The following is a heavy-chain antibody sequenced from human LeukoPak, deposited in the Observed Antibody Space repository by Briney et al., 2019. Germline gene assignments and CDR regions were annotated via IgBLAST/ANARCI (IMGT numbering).Heavy chain of an antibody. CDR3: AKGSSFSYYYGMDV. CDR2: ISGSGGST. V-gene: IGHV3-23*01. D-gene: IGHD6-6*01. J-gene: IGHJ6*02. CDR1: GFTFSNYA. Sequence: GGSLRLSCAASGFTFSNYAMSWVRQAPGKGLEWVSDISGSGGSTYYADSVKGRFTISRDNSKNTLYLQMNSLRADDTAVYYCAKGSSFSYYYGMDVWGQGTTVTVPS.